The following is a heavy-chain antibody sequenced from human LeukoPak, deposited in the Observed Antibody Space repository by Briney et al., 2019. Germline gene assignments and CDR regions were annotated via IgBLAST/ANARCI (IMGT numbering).Heavy chain of an antibody. CDR3: ARGFGDYYDSSGYYLFDY. CDR2: INTDGSST. Sequence: GGSLRLSCAASGFTFSSYWMHWVRQAPGKGLVWVSRINTDGSSTSYADSVKGRFTISRDNAKKTLYLQMNSLRAEDTAVYYCARGFGDYYDSSGYYLFDYWGQGTLVTVSS. V-gene: IGHV3-74*01. J-gene: IGHJ4*02. CDR1: GFTFSSYW. D-gene: IGHD3-22*01.